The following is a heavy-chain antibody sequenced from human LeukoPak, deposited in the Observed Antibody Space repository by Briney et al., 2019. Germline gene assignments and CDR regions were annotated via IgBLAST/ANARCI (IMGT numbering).Heavy chain of an antibody. D-gene: IGHD3-10*01. CDR3: ARDYYGSGSYYNGWFDP. V-gene: IGHV1-69*13. Sequence: SVKVSCKASGGTFSSYAISWVRQAPGQGLEWMGGIIPIFGTVNYAQKFQGRVTITADESTSTAYMELSSLRSEDTAVYYCARDYYGSGSYYNGWFDPWGQGTPVTVSS. CDR1: GGTFSSYA. CDR2: IIPIFGTV. J-gene: IGHJ5*02.